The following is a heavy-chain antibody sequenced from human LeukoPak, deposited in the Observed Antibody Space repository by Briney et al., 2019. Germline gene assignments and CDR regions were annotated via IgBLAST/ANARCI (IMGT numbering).Heavy chain of an antibody. Sequence: SETLSLTCAVYGGSFSGSYWNWIRQPPGKGLKWIGKINYRGNTNYNPSLWGRVTISVDTSTNQFSLKLRSVTAADTAVYFCARESPRDDYGDFVVFDSWGQGTLVTVSS. CDR2: INYRGNT. CDR3: ARESPRDDYGDFVVFDS. V-gene: IGHV4-34*01. D-gene: IGHD4-17*01. J-gene: IGHJ4*02. CDR1: GGSFSGSY.